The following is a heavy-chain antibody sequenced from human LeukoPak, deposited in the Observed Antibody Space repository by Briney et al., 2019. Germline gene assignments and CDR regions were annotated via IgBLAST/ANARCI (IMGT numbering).Heavy chain of an antibody. CDR2: IYPGDSET. Sequence: GESLKISCKGSGYSFTTNWIGWVRQMPGKGLEWMGIIYPGDSETRYSPSFQGHVTISADKSISTAYVQWSSLEASDTAMYYCVRSRGYSYGYSYYFDYWGQGTLVTVSS. D-gene: IGHD5-18*01. CDR1: GYSFTTNW. V-gene: IGHV5-51*01. J-gene: IGHJ4*02. CDR3: VRSRGYSYGYSYYFDY.